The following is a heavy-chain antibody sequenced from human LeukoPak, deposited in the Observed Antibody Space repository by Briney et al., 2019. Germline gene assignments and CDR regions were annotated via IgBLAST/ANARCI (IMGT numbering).Heavy chain of an antibody. J-gene: IGHJ1*01. CDR2: IYSGGST. V-gene: IGHV3-66*01. Sequence: QPGGSLGLSCAASGLTISNNFMGWVRQAPGKGLEWVSLIYSGGSTYSADSVKGRFTISRDNSKNTLHLQMNSLRAEDTAVYYCARDTDYYGSGRHGYFDHWGQGTLVTVSS. CDR3: ARDTDYYGSGRHGYFDH. D-gene: IGHD3-10*01. CDR1: GLTISNNF.